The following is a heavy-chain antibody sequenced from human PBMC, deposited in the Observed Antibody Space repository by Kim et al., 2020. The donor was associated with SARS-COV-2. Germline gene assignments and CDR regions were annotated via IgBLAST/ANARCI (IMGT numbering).Heavy chain of an antibody. D-gene: IGHD6-6*01. Sequence: GGSLILSCAASGFTFSSYSMNWVRQAPGKGLEWVSSISSSSSYIYYADSVKGRFTISRDNAKNSLYLQMNSLRAEDTAVYYCARDAGSSSSGYYYYGMDVWGQGTTVTVSS. J-gene: IGHJ6*02. CDR3: ARDAGSSSSGYYYYGMDV. CDR1: GFTFSSYS. V-gene: IGHV3-21*01. CDR2: ISSSSSYI.